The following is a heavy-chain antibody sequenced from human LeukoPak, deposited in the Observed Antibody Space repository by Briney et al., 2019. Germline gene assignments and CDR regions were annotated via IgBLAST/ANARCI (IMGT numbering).Heavy chain of an antibody. Sequence: GGSLRLSSAASGFTFSSYWMSWVRQAPGKGLEWVANIKQDGSEKYYVDSVKGRFTISRDNAKNSLYLQMNSLRAEDTAVYYCARIAGGYCSSTSCYGVWFDPWGQGTLVTVSS. V-gene: IGHV3-7*03. CDR1: GFTFSSYW. CDR2: IKQDGSEK. D-gene: IGHD2-2*01. J-gene: IGHJ5*02. CDR3: ARIAGGYCSSTSCYGVWFDP.